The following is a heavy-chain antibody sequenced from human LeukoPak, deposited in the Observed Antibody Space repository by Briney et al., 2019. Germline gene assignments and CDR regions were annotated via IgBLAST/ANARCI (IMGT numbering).Heavy chain of an antibody. V-gene: IGHV3-21*01. J-gene: IGHJ4*02. Sequence: PGGSLRLSCAASGFTFNSYSMNWVRQAPGKGLEWVSSISSSSSYIYYADSVKGRFTISRDNAKNSLYLQMNSLGAEDKAVYYCARFVDRGYWGQGTLVTVSS. CDR2: ISSSSSYI. CDR3: ARFVDRGY. CDR1: GFTFNSYS. D-gene: IGHD3/OR15-3a*01.